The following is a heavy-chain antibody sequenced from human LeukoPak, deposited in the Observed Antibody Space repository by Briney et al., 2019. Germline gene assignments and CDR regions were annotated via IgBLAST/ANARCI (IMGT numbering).Heavy chain of an antibody. J-gene: IGHJ6*02. CDR1: GGSFSGYY. CDR2: INHSGST. CDR3: ARHRYYYGSGSYYAHYYYGMDV. V-gene: IGHV4-34*01. Sequence: SETLSLTCAVYGGSFSGYYWSWIRQPPGKGLEWIGEINHSGSTNYNPSLKSRVTISVDTSKSQFSLKLSSVTAADTAVYYCARHRYYYGSGSYYAHYYYGMDVWGQGTTVTVSS. D-gene: IGHD3-10*01.